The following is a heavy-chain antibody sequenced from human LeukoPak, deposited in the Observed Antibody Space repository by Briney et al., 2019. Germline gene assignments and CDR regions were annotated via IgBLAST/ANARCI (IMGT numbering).Heavy chain of an antibody. V-gene: IGHV4-59*08. CDR3: ARIQVDYGESTAWFDP. CDR2: IYYSGST. CDR1: GGFISSYY. Sequence: PSETLSLTCTVSGGFISSYYWSWIRQPPGKGLEWIGYIYYSGSTNYNPSLKSRVTISVDTSKNQFSLKLSSVTAADTAVYYCARIQVDYGESTAWFDPWGQGTLVTVSS. D-gene: IGHD4-17*01. J-gene: IGHJ5*02.